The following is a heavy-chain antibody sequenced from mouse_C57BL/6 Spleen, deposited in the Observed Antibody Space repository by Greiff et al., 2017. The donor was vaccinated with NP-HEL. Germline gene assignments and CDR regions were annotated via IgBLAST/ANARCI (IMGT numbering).Heavy chain of an antibody. J-gene: IGHJ4*01. CDR2: IWSGGST. Sequence: VQGVESGPGLVQPSQSLSITCTVSGFSLTSYRVHWVRQSPGKGLEWLGVIWSGGSTDYNAAFISRLSISKDNSKSQVFFKMNSLQADDTAIYYCASVIYYYGSSYAMDYWGQGTSVTVSS. CDR1: GFSLTSYR. CDR3: ASVIYYYGSSYAMDY. V-gene: IGHV2-2*01. D-gene: IGHD1-1*01.